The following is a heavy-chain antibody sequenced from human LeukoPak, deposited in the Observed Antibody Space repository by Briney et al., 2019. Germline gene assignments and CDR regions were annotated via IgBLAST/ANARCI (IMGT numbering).Heavy chain of an antibody. J-gene: IGHJ6*03. V-gene: IGHV1-69*05. CDR2: IIPIFGTA. Sequence: PVKVSCKASGGTFSSYAISWVRQAPGQGLERMGGIIPIFGTANYAQKFQGRVTITTDESTSTAYMELSSLRSEDTAVYYCARGYSGSYSRSLYYYYYMDVWGKGTTVTVSS. CDR3: ARGYSGSYSRSLYYYYYMDV. D-gene: IGHD1-26*01. CDR1: GGTFSSYA.